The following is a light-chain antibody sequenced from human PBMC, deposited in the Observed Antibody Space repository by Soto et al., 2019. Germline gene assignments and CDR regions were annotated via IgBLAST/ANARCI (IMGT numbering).Light chain of an antibody. V-gene: IGKV3-15*01. J-gene: IGKJ2*01. CDR1: QSVNIN. Sequence: EIVMTQSPATLSVSPGERVTLSCRASQSVNINSAWYQQKPGQAPRLLIYGASTRATGVPARFSGSGSETDFTLTINSLQSEDSAVYYCHQYHSWVPTFGQGTELKIK. CDR3: HQYHSWVPT. CDR2: GAS.